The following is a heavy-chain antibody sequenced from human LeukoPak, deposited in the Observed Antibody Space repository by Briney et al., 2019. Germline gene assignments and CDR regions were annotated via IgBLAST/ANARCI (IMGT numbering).Heavy chain of an antibody. CDR2: IYSGNSDT. CDR1: GYGSTNYW. J-gene: IGHJ4*02. CDR3: ARAIPGTYYFDY. V-gene: IGHV5-51*01. D-gene: IGHD3-10*01. Sequence: GESLKIPCKGSGYGSTNYWFGWVRQLPGKGLEWMGLIYSGNSDTRYSPSFQGQVTVSADKSINTVYLQWSSLKASDSAIYFCARAIPGTYYFDYWGQGTLVAVSS.